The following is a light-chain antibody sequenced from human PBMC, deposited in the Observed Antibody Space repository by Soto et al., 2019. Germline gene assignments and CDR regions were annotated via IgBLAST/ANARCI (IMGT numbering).Light chain of an antibody. CDR1: QGIGDT. V-gene: IGKV3-15*01. CDR3: QQYNSWPFT. J-gene: IGKJ4*01. CDR2: DTS. Sequence: EVVMTQSPSTLSVSLGEGATLSCRASQGIGDTLAWYQHKPGQTPRLLIYDTSTMDTGVPARFSGSRSGTDFTLTISSLQSEDFAAYYCQQYNSWPFTFGGGTKVE.